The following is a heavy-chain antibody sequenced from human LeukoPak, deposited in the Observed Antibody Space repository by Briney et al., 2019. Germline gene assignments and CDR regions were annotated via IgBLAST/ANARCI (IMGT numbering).Heavy chain of an antibody. D-gene: IGHD3-10*01. CDR1: GGSLSGYF. V-gene: IGHV4-34*01. J-gene: IGHJ4*02. CDR2: IYHSGST. Sequence: PSETLSLTCEVDGGSLSGYFWTWIRQPPGKGLEWIGEIYHSGSTNYNPSLKSRVIISQDTSKNQFSLKLSSVTAADTAVYFCARGISLNRGIIVMWDWGQGTLVTVSS. CDR3: ARGISLNRGIIVMWD.